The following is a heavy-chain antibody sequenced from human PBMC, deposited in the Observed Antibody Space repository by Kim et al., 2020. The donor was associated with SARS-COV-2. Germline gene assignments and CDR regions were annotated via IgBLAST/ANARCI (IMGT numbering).Heavy chain of an antibody. CDR2: IYHSGST. J-gene: IGHJ6*02. CDR3: ARARERITMVRGVIISVPPPNYYYYYGMDV. Sequence: SETLSLTCAVSGGSISSSNWWSWVRQPPGKGLEWIGEIYHSGSTNYNPSLKSRVTISVDKSKNQFSLKLSSVTAADTAVYYCARARERITMVRGVIISVPPPNYYYYYGMDVWGQGTTVTVSS. D-gene: IGHD3-10*01. V-gene: IGHV4-4*02. CDR1: GGSISSSNW.